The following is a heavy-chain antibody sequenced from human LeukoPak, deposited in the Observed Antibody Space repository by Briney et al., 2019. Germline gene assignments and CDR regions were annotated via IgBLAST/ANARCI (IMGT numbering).Heavy chain of an antibody. J-gene: IGHJ4*02. V-gene: IGHV3-48*03. CDR1: GFTFSSYE. CDR3: ARSCSSSWFYFDY. CDR2: ISSSGSTI. D-gene: IGHD6-13*01. Sequence: GGSLRPSCAASGFTFSSYEMNWVRQAPGKGLEWVSYISSSGSTIYYADSVKGRFTISRDNAKNSLYLQMNSLRAEDTAVYYCARSCSSSWFYFDYWGQGTLVTVSS.